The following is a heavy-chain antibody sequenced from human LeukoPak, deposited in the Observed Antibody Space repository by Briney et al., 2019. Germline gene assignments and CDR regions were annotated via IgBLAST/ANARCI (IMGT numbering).Heavy chain of an antibody. CDR2: IYHSGST. J-gene: IGHJ2*01. CDR3: ARGGLGYCSGGSCYTRYWYFDL. D-gene: IGHD2-15*01. V-gene: IGHV4-30-2*01. Sequence: SETLSLTCAVSGGSISSGGYSWSWIRQPPGKGLEWIGYIYHSGSTYYNPSLKSRVTISVDRSKNQFSLKLSSVTAADTAVYYCARGGLGYCSGGSCYTRYWYFDLWGRGTLVTVSS. CDR1: GGSISSGGYS.